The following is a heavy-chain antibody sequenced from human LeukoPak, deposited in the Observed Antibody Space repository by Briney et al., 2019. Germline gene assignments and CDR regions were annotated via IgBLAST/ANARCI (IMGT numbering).Heavy chain of an antibody. CDR2: TRNKANSYTT. Sequence: GGSLRLSCAASGFTFNTYSMNWVRQAPGKGLEWVGRTRNKANSYTTEYAASVKGRFTISRDDSKNSLYLQMNSLKTEDTAVYYCARAIGPYYYYYYMDVWGKGTTVTVSS. D-gene: IGHD3-10*01. V-gene: IGHV3-72*01. CDR3: ARAIGPYYYYYYMDV. CDR1: GFTFNTYS. J-gene: IGHJ6*03.